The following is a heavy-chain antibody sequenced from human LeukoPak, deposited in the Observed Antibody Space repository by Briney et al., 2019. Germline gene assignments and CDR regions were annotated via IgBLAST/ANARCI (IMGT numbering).Heavy chain of an antibody. D-gene: IGHD1-26*01. V-gene: IGHV4-4*02. CDR3: ARSRDTTNYYGMDV. Sequence: SETLPLTCAVSADSISSSKWWSWVRQAPGKGLEWIGEIHHGGSTNYNPSLKSRVTISIDKSKNQFSLKMSSVTAADTAVYYCARSRDTTNYYGMDVWGQGTTVTVSS. J-gene: IGHJ6*02. CDR1: ADSISSSKW. CDR2: IHHGGST.